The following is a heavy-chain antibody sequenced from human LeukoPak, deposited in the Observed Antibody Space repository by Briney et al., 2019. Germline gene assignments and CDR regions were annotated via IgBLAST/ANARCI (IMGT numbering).Heavy chain of an antibody. D-gene: IGHD1-26*01. CDR2: IYYSGST. CDR1: GSSISSYY. CDR3: ARQDSYYNWFDP. Sequence: SETLSLTCTVSGSSISSYYWSWIRQPPGKGLEWIGYIYYSGSTNYNPSLKSRVTISVDTSKNQFSLKLSSVTAADTAVYYCARQDSYYNWFDPWGQGTLVTVSS. V-gene: IGHV4-59*08. J-gene: IGHJ5*02.